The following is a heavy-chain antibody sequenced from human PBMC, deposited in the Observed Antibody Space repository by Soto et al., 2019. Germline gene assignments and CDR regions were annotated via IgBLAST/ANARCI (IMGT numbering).Heavy chain of an antibody. J-gene: IGHJ4*02. CDR2: IYHSGST. V-gene: IGHV4-30-2*01. D-gene: IGHD2-15*01. CDR1: GGSISSGGYS. CDR3: AAGGGLPRYY. Sequence: QLQLQESGSGLVKPSQTLSLTCAVSGGSISSGGYSWSWIRQPPGKGLEWIGYIYHSGSTYYNPSLKSRVTISLDRSKTQFSLTLSSVTAADTAVYYCAAGGGLPRYYWGQGTLVTVSS.